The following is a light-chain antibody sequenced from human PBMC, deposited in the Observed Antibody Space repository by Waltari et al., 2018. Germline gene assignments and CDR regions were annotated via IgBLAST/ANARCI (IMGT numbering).Light chain of an antibody. J-gene: IGKJ2*01. CDR2: GSA. Sequence: EIVMTQSPATLSVSPGERATLSCRASPSVSSNLAWYQQKPGQAPRLLLYGSATRAIGIPARFSGSGSGTEFILTISSIQSDDFGIYYCQQYTHWPPYTFGQGTKLEIK. CDR1: PSVSSN. V-gene: IGKV3D-15*01. CDR3: QQYTHWPPYT.